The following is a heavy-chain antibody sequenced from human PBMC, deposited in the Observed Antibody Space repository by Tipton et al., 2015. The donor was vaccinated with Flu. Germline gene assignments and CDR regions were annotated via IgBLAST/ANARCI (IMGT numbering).Heavy chain of an antibody. J-gene: IGHJ5*02. Sequence: TLSLTCTVSGYSISSGYYWSWIRQPPGKGLEWIGEINHSGSTNYNPSLKSRVTISVDTSKNQFSLKLSSVTAADTAVYYCARVTELLWFGEARGWFDPWGQGTLVTVSS. CDR3: ARVTELLWFGEARGWFDP. CDR1: GYSISSGYY. D-gene: IGHD3-10*01. CDR2: INHSGST. V-gene: IGHV4-38-2*02.